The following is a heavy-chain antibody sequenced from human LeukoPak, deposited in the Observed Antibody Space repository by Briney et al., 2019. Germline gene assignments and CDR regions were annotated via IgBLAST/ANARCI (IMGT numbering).Heavy chain of an antibody. CDR2: IYYSGST. Sequence: SETLSLTCTVSGGSISSFYWSWIRQPPGKGLEWIGYIYYSGSTNYNPSLKSRVTISVDTSKNQFSLKLSSVTAADTAVYYCASQLGAYRAFDPWGQGTLVTVSS. J-gene: IGHJ5*02. D-gene: IGHD3-16*01. CDR1: GGSISSFY. V-gene: IGHV4-59*01. CDR3: ASQLGAYRAFDP.